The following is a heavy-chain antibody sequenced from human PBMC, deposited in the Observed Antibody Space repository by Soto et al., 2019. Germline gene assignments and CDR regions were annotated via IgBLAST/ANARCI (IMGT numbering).Heavy chain of an antibody. J-gene: IGHJ6*02. V-gene: IGHV5-51*01. CDR2: IYPGDSDT. CDR1: GYTYSTYW. CDR3: ARPLSYDFWSGSFV. Sequence: PGESQKISCTGSGYTYSTYWIGWVRQMPGKGLEWMGIIYPGDSDTRYSPSFQGQVTISADKSISTAYLQWSSLKASDTAIYYCARPLSYDFWSGSFVWGQGTTVTVSS. D-gene: IGHD3-3*01.